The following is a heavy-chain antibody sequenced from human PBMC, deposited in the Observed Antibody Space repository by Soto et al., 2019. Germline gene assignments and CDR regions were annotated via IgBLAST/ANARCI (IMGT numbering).Heavy chain of an antibody. D-gene: IGHD2-15*01. CDR2: IWYDGSNK. V-gene: IGHV3-33*01. CDR1: GFTFSSYG. J-gene: IGHJ6*02. CDR3: ARSNNYCSGGSCYSSAGMDV. Sequence: GGSLRLSCAASGFTFSSYGMHWVRQAPGKGLEWVAVIWYDGSNKYYADSVKGRFTISRDNSKNTLYLQMNSLRAEDTAVYYCARSNNYCSGGSCYSSAGMDVWGQGTTVTVSS.